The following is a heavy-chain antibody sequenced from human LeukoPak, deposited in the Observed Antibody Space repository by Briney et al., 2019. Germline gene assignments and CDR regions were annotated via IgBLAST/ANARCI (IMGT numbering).Heavy chain of an antibody. CDR3: ARGGYSYGYLDY. D-gene: IGHD5-18*01. CDR1: GYTFTGYY. Sequence: ASVKVSCKASGYTFTGYYMHWVRQAPGQGLEWLGVINPNSGGTDYAQKFQGRVTMTRDTSISTAYMELSSLRSDDTAVYYCARGGYSYGYLDYWGQGTLVTVSS. V-gene: IGHV1-2*02. J-gene: IGHJ4*02. CDR2: INPNSGGT.